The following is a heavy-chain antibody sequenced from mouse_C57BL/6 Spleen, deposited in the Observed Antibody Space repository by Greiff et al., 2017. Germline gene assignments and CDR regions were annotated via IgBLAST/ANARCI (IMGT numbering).Heavy chain of an antibody. V-gene: IGHV1-80*01. CDR3: AREGAYYCGSLAY. D-gene: IGHD1-1*01. J-gene: IGHJ3*01. CDR1: GYAFSSYW. Sequence: LQQSGASVKISCKASGYAFSSYWMNWVKQRPGKGLEWIGQIYPGDGDTNYNGKFKGKATLTADKSSSTAYMQLSSLTSEDSAVYFCAREGAYYCGSLAYWGQGTLVTVSA. CDR2: IYPGDGDT.